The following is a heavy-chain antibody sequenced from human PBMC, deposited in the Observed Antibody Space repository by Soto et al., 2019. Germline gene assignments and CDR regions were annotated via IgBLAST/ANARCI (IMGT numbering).Heavy chain of an antibody. CDR3: ARDQDLGGYDLRPMYGLDV. J-gene: IGHJ6*02. CDR2: INWNSETV. V-gene: IGHV3-9*01. D-gene: IGHD5-12*01. Sequence: LRLSCATSGFTFDDYAMHWVRQIPGKGLEWVSGINWNSETVGYADSVKGRFTISRDSAKNSLYLQMTTLRPEDTALYFCARDQDLGGYDLRPMYGLDVWGQGATVTVSS. CDR1: GFTFDDYA.